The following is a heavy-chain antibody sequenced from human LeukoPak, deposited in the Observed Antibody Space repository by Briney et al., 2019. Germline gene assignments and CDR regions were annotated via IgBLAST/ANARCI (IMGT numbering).Heavy chain of an antibody. V-gene: IGHV3-23*01. J-gene: IGHJ3*02. D-gene: IGHD6-13*01. CDR2: ISASGGST. CDR3: ARAAYSSRDRGPFDI. CDR1: GFTFTTYA. Sequence: GGFLRLSCATSGFTFTTYAMSWVRQAPGKGLEWVSVISASGGSTYYADSVKGRFTISRDNSKNTVFLQMNSLRAEDTAVYYCARAAYSSRDRGPFDIWGQGTMVTVSS.